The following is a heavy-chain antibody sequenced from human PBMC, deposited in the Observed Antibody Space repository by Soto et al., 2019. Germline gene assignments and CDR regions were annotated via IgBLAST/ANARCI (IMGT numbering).Heavy chain of an antibody. V-gene: IGHV5-10-1*01. CDR1: GYSFTSYW. J-gene: IGHJ6*02. D-gene: IGHD6-13*01. Sequence: PGESLKISCKGSGYSFTSYWISWVRQMPGKGLEWMGRIDPSDSYTNYSPSFQGHVTISADKSISTAYLQWSSLKASDTAMYYCARLSSSSWSPRYYYGMEVWGQGTTVTVSS. CDR3: ARLSSSSWSPRYYYGMEV. CDR2: IDPSDSYT.